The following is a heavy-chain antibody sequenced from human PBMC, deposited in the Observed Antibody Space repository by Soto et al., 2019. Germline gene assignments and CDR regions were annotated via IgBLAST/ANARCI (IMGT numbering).Heavy chain of an antibody. V-gene: IGHV6-1*01. Sequence: PSQTLSLTCVISGDSVSSNSAAWNWIRQSPSRGLEWLGRTYYRSKWYNDYAVSVKSRITINPDTSKNQFSLQLNSVTPEDTAVYYCAKGHGAAAGNYGMDIWGQETTVTVSS. CDR3: AKGHGAAAGNYGMDI. CDR2: TYYRSKWYN. J-gene: IGHJ6*02. CDR1: GDSVSSNSAA. D-gene: IGHD6-13*01.